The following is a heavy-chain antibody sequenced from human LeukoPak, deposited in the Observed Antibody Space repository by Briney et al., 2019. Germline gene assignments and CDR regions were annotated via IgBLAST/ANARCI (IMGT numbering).Heavy chain of an antibody. V-gene: IGHV3-48*04. J-gene: IGHJ3*02. D-gene: IGHD1-26*01. Sequence: GGSLRLSCAASGFTFSSYSMNWVRQAPGKGLEWVLYISSSSSTIYYADSVKGRFTISRDNAKNSLYLQMNSLRAEDTAVYYCARDGGIVGPGAFDIWGQGTMVTVSS. CDR3: ARDGGIVGPGAFDI. CDR1: GFTFSSYS. CDR2: ISSSSSTI.